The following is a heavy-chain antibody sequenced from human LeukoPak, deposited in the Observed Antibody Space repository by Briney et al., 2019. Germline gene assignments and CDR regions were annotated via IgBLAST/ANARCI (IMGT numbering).Heavy chain of an antibody. D-gene: IGHD3-22*01. J-gene: IGHJ4*02. Sequence: GGSLRLSCAASGFTFDDYAMHWVRQAPGKGLEWVSGISWNSGSIGYADSVKGRFTISRDNAKNSLYLQMNSLRAEDTALYCCARVYYYDSSGYDGWGQGTLVTVSS. CDR1: GFTFDDYA. CDR3: ARVYYYDSSGYDG. V-gene: IGHV3-9*01. CDR2: ISWNSGSI.